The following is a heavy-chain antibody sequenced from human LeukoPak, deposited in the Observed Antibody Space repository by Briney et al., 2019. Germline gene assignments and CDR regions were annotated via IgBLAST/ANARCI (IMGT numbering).Heavy chain of an antibody. CDR3: TRRVSATRWFDP. V-gene: IGHV3-74*01. CDR1: GFTFSSHW. D-gene: IGHD5/OR15-5a*01. Sequence: AGGSLRLSCAASGFTFSSHWMHWVRQAPGKGLVWVSRISGDGTATIYADSVKGRFTISRDNADNTLYLQMPSLRVEDTAVYYCTRRVSATRWFDPWGQGTLVTVSS. CDR2: ISGDGTAT. J-gene: IGHJ5*02.